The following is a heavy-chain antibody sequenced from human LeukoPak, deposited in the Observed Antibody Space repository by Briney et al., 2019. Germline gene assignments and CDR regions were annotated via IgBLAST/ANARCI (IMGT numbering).Heavy chain of an antibody. Sequence: GGSLRLSCAVSGFTLCSYGIDWVPQAPGKRLEWVAFIRYDGSNKYYADSVKGRFTISRDNSKNTLYLQMNSLRAEDTAVYYCAKDLVAVDPYSSGWPLGATVSCGHGDLLTVSS. V-gene: IGHV3-30*02. D-gene: IGHD6-19*01. CDR2: IRYDGSNK. CDR1: GFTLCSYG. J-gene: IGHJ5*01. CDR3: AKDLVAVDPYSSGWPLGATVS.